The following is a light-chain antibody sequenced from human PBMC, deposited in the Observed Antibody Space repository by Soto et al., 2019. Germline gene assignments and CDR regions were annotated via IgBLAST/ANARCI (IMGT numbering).Light chain of an antibody. CDR1: QSISSY. J-gene: IGKJ1*01. CDR2: AAS. CDR3: QQSYSTPPWT. V-gene: IGKV1-39*01. Sequence: DIQMTQSPSSLSASVGDRVTITCRASQSISSYLNWYQQKPGKAPKLLIYAASSLQSGVPSRFSGSGSGTDFTLTISSLQPEDFATYYCQQSYSTPPWTFGXGX.